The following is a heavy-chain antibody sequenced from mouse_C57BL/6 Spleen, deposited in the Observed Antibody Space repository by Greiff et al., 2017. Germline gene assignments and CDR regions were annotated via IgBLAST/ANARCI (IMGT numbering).Heavy chain of an antibody. D-gene: IGHD1-1*01. CDR2: ISYDGSN. Sequence: EVKLQESGPGLVKPSQSLSLTCSVPGYSITSGYYWNWIRQFPGNKLEWMGYISYDGSNNYNPSLKNRISITRDTSKNQFFLKLNSVTTEDTATYYCARRGIYYYGSSLFDYWGQGTTLTVSS. V-gene: IGHV3-6*01. J-gene: IGHJ2*01. CDR1: GYSITSGYY. CDR3: ARRGIYYYGSSLFDY.